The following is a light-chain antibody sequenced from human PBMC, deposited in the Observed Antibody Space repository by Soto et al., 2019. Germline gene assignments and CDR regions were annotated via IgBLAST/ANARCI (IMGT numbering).Light chain of an antibody. CDR2: RAS. CDR1: RAISDW. Sequence: DIQMTQSPSTLSASLGDRVTITCRASRAISDWLAWYQQRPGKAPKLLIYRASRLESGVPSRFSGSGSGTEFTLTISGLQPDDFAPYYCQQYKTFSFTFGQGTKLEI. CDR3: QQYKTFSFT. J-gene: IGKJ2*01. V-gene: IGKV1-5*03.